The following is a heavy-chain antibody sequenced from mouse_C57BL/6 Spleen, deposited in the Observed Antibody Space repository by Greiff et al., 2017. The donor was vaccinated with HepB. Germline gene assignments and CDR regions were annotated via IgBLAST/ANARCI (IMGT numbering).Heavy chain of an antibody. Sequence: EVQGVESGPGLAKPSQTLSLTCSVTGYSITSDYWNWIRKFPGNKLEYMGYISYSGSTYYNPSLKSRISITRDTSKNQYYLQLNSVTTEDTATYYCARLSSNYVGYFDVWGTGTTVTVSS. V-gene: IGHV3-8*01. CDR3: ARLSSNYVGYFDV. CDR1: GYSITSDY. CDR2: ISYSGST. J-gene: IGHJ1*03. D-gene: IGHD2-5*01.